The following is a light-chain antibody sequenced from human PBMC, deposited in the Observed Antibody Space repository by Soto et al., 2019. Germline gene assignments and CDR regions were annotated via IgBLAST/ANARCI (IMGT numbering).Light chain of an antibody. V-gene: IGKV3-11*01. J-gene: IGKJ2*01. Sequence: EIVLTQSPATLSLSPGERATLSCRASQSVSSYLAWYQQKPGQAPSLLIYDASNRATGIPARFSGSGSGTDFTLTISSRGPEAFAVYFCQQQSHWAPTYTFGQGTKLEIK. CDR2: DAS. CDR1: QSVSSY. CDR3: QQQSHWAPTYT.